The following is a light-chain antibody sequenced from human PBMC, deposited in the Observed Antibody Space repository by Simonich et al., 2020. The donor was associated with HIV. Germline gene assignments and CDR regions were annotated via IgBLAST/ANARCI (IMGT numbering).Light chain of an antibody. J-gene: IGKJ2*01. CDR1: QSLLHSNGYNY. CDR3: QQYGSSPPYT. CDR2: LGS. Sequence: DIVMTQSPLSLPVTPGEPASISCRSSQSLLHSNGYNYLVWYLQKPGQSPQLLIYLGSNRASGVPDRFSGSGSGTDFTLTISRLEPEDFSVYYCQQYGSSPPYTFGQGTKLEIK. V-gene: IGKV2-28*01.